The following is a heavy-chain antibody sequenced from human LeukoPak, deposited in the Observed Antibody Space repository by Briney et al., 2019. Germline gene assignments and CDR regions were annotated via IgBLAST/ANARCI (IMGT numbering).Heavy chain of an antibody. J-gene: IGHJ4*02. CDR2: ISGSGGST. CDR1: GFTFSSYA. CDR3: TSLSNTDKDDY. D-gene: IGHD1/OR15-1a*01. Sequence: GGSLRLSCAASGFTFSSYAMSWVRQAPGKGLEWVSAISGSGGSTYYADSVKGRFTISRDNSKNSLYLQMNSLRAEDTAVYYCTSLSNTDKDDYWGQGTLVTVSS. V-gene: IGHV3-23*01.